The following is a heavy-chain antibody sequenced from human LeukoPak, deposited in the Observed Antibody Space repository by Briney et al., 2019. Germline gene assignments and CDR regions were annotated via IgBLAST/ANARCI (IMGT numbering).Heavy chain of an antibody. Sequence: GGSLRLSCAASGGSLRDYAVSWVRQAPGKGLEWVSAITGSNSIYDANSVKARFFISRNNSQNTGYLQMNSLRAEDTAVYYCAKFWRWGLPGQLLAFELWGQGTTVTVTS. J-gene: IGHJ6*02. CDR1: GGSLRDYA. CDR3: AKFWRWGLPGQLLAFEL. CDR2: ITGSNSI. D-gene: IGHD5-24*01. V-gene: IGHV3-23*01.